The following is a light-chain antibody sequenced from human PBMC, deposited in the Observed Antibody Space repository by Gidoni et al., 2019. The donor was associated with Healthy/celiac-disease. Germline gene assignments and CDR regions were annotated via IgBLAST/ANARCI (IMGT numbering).Light chain of an antibody. CDR1: QSVSSY. CDR3: QQRSNWPPLLT. J-gene: IGKJ4*01. Sequence: EIVLTQSPATLSLSPGERATLSCRASQSVSSYLAWYQQKPGLAPRLLIYDASNRATGIPARFSGSGSGTDFTLTISSLEPEDFAVYYCQQRSNWPPLLTFGGXTKVEIK. V-gene: IGKV3-11*01. CDR2: DAS.